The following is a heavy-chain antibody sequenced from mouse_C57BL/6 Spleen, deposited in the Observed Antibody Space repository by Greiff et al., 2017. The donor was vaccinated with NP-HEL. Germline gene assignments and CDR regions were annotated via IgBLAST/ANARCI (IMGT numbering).Heavy chain of an antibody. Sequence: EVQLQQSGPELVKPGASVKISCKASGYSFTGYYMNWVKQSPEKSLEWIGEINPSTGGTTYNQKFKAKATLTVDKSSSTAYMQLKSLTSEDSAVYYCARSPPHYYGSSPFAYWGQGTLVTVSA. V-gene: IGHV1-42*01. D-gene: IGHD1-1*01. CDR3: ARSPPHYYGSSPFAY. CDR2: INPSTGGT. J-gene: IGHJ3*01. CDR1: GYSFTGYY.